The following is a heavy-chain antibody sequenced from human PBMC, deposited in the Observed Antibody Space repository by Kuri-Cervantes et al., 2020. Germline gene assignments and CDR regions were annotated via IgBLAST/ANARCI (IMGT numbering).Heavy chain of an antibody. J-gene: IGHJ4*02. CDR2: ISYDGSNK. Sequence: SCAAPGFTFSSYGMHWVRQAPGKGLEWVAVISYDGSNKYYADSVKGRFTISRDNSKNTLYLQMNSLRAEDTAVYYCALMTTVTDFDYWGQGTLVTVSS. V-gene: IGHV3-30*03. CDR3: ALMTTVTDFDY. CDR1: GFTFSSYG. D-gene: IGHD4-17*01.